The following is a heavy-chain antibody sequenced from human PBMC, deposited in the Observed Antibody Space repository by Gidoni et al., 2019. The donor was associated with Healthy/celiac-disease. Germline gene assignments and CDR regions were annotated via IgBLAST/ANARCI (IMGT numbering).Heavy chain of an antibody. Sequence: EVQLVESGGGLVKPGGSLRLSCAASGFTFSSYSMNWVRQAPGKGLEGVSSISSSSSYIYYAASVKGRFTISRDNAKNSLYLQMNSLRAEDTAVYYCARDLAFWSGYYYYYYGMDVWGKGTTVTVSS. J-gene: IGHJ6*04. D-gene: IGHD3-3*01. CDR1: GFTFSSYS. CDR2: ISSSSSYI. CDR3: ARDLAFWSGYYYYYYGMDV. V-gene: IGHV3-21*01.